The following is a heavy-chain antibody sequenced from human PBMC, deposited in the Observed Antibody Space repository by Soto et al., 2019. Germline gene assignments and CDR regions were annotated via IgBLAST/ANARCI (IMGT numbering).Heavy chain of an antibody. D-gene: IGHD5-12*01. Sequence: GGSLRLSCAASGFTFSSYSMNWVRQAPGKGLEWVSYISSSSSTIYYADSVRGRFTISRDNAKNSLYLQMNSLRGEDTAVYYCARAAYNSGPGYWGQGTLVTVSS. J-gene: IGHJ4*02. CDR2: ISSSSSTI. V-gene: IGHV3-48*01. CDR1: GFTFSSYS. CDR3: ARAAYNSGPGY.